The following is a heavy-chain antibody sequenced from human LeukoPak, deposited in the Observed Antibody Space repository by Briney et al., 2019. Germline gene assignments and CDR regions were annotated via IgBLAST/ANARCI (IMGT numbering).Heavy chain of an antibody. V-gene: IGHV3-48*01. J-gene: IGHJ6*02. CDR1: GFTFRSYS. Sequence: GALRLSCVASGFTFRSYSLSWVRQSPGKGLEWVSYISSGSSTIHYADSVRGRFTLSRDNAKNSLYLQMNGLRAEDTAVYYCARLPITPGIYGMDVWGQGTTVTVSS. CDR2: ISSGSSTI. CDR3: ARLPITPGIYGMDV. D-gene: IGHD2-15*01.